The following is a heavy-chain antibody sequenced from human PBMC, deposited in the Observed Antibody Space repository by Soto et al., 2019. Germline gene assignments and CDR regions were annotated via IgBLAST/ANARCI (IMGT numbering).Heavy chain of an antibody. CDR2: IFSNGEK. J-gene: IGHJ4*02. CDR1: GFSLRNARMG. Sequence: QVTLKESGPVLVKPTETLTLTCTVSGFSLRNARMGVSWIRQPPGKALEWLAYIFSNGEKSYSTSLKSSLTIPKDTSKSQVVLTMSNMDPVDTATYYCARLQYKFDGSGYYHDYWGQGTLVTVSS. V-gene: IGHV2-26*01. CDR3: ARLQYKFDGSGYYHDY. D-gene: IGHD3-22*01.